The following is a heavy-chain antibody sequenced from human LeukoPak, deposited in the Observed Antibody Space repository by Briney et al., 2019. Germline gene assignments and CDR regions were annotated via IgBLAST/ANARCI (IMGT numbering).Heavy chain of an antibody. V-gene: IGHV4-39*01. J-gene: IGHJ4*02. CDR3: ARHKYDSSDYYSPFDY. Sequence: TSETLSLTCTVSVGSISSSSYHWGWIRQPPGKGLEWIGTIYNSGSTYYNPSLKSRATISVDTSKNQLSLKLSSVTAADTAVYYCARHKYDSSDYYSPFDYWGQGTLVTVSS. D-gene: IGHD3-22*01. CDR2: IYNSGST. CDR1: VGSISSSSYH.